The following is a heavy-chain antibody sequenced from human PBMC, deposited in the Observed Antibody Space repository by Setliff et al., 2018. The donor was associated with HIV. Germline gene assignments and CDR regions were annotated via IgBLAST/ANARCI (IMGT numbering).Heavy chain of an antibody. D-gene: IGHD2-21*01. V-gene: IGHV4-59*01. CDR2: IHYSGRI. CDR3: AKYSGGESDY. CDR1: GGSISNY. Sequence: SETLSLTCTVSGGSISNYWTWVRQPPGKGPEWIGNIHYSGRISYNPSLKSRVTMSLDATKNQFSLRLSSVTAADTAVYYCAKYSGGESDYWGQGTLVTVSS. J-gene: IGHJ4*02.